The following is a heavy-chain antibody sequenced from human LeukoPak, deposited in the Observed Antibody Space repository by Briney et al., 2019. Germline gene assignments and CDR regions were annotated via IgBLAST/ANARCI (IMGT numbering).Heavy chain of an antibody. CDR2: ISGSSSYI. J-gene: IGHJ3*02. V-gene: IGHV3-21*01. CDR1: GFTFSSYS. Sequence: GGSLRLSCAASGFTFSSYSMNWVRQAPGKGLEWVSSISGSSSYIYYADSVKGRFTISRDNAKNSLYLQMNSLRAEDTAVYYCARASGYTSGWYDDAFDIWGQGTMVTVSS. CDR3: ARASGYTSGWYDDAFDI. D-gene: IGHD6-19*01.